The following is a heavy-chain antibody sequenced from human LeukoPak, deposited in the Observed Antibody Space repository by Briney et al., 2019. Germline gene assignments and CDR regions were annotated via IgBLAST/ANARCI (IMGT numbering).Heavy chain of an antibody. CDR2: ISGSGGST. Sequence: PGGSLRLSCAASGFTFSSYAMSWVRQAPGKGLEWASAISGSGGSTYYADSVKGRFTISRDNSKNTLYLQMNSLRAEDTAVYYCASRNRFLEWLYYYYGMDVWGQGTTVTVSS. V-gene: IGHV3-23*01. CDR1: GFTFSSYA. D-gene: IGHD3-3*01. CDR3: ASRNRFLEWLYYYYGMDV. J-gene: IGHJ6*02.